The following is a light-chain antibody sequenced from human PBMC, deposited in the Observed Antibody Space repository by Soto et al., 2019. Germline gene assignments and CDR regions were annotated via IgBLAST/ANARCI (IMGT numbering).Light chain of an antibody. CDR2: GAS. CDR3: QQTYRTPLT. Sequence: DIQMTQSPSSLSASVGDRVTLTCRASQSISSYLNWYQQKPGKAPKLLIYGASTLQSGVPSRFNGSVSGTDFTLSISSLQPEDFATYYCQQTYRTPLTFGGGNKVDIK. CDR1: QSISSY. V-gene: IGKV1-39*01. J-gene: IGKJ4*01.